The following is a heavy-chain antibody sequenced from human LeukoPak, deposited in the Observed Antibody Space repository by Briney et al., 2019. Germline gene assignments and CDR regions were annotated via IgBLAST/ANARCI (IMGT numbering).Heavy chain of an antibody. Sequence: SQTLSLTFAISGDSVSNNSAAWNWLRQSPARGLEGLGSTYYRSRWYNDYAVSVKSRITISPDTSKNQFSLQLNSVTPEDTAVYYCARELLWYGELLYYFDYWGQGTLVTVSS. J-gene: IGHJ4*02. CDR2: TYYRSRWYN. CDR3: ARELLWYGELLYYFDY. CDR1: GDSVSNNSAA. D-gene: IGHD3-10*01. V-gene: IGHV6-1*01.